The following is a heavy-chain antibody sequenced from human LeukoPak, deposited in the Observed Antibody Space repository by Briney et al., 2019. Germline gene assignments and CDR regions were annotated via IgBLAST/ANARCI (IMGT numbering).Heavy chain of an antibody. Sequence: SETLSLTCTVSGGSLSRSSFYWAWLRQPPGRGLEGIGSVYNSGSTYYNPSLKSRVTISEDTSKNHFSLKLTSVTAADTAVYYCASLTDARWFDPWGQGALVTVSS. CDR1: GGSLSRSSFY. J-gene: IGHJ5*02. CDR3: ASLTDARWFDP. CDR2: VYNSGST. V-gene: IGHV4-39*02.